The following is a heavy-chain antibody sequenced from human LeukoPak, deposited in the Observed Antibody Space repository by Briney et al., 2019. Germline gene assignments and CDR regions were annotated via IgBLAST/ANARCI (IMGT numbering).Heavy chain of an antibody. J-gene: IGHJ5*02. CDR3: ARKYCSGGSCGWFDP. CDR1: GYSFTSYW. CDR2: IYPGDSDT. V-gene: IGHV5-51*01. D-gene: IGHD2-15*01. Sequence: GESLKISCKGSGYSFTSYWIGWVRQMPGKGLEWMGIIYPGDSDTRYSPSFQGQVTISAGKSISTAYLQWSSLKASDTAMYYCARKYCSGGSCGWFDPWGQGTLVTVSS.